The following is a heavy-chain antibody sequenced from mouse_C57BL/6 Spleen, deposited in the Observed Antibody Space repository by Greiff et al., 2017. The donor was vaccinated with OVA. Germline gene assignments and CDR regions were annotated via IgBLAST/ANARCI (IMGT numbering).Heavy chain of an antibody. CDR3: VREDYYGSSPAWFAY. V-gene: IGHV10-3*01. CDR1: GFTFNTYA. CDR2: IRSKSSNYAT. D-gene: IGHD1-1*01. J-gene: IGHJ3*01. Sequence: EVQGVESGGGLVQPKGSLKLSCAASGFTFNTYAMHWVRQAPGKGLEWVARIRSKSSNYATYYADSVKDRFTISRDDSQSMLYLQMNNLKTEDTAMYYCVREDYYGSSPAWFAYWGQGTLVTVSA.